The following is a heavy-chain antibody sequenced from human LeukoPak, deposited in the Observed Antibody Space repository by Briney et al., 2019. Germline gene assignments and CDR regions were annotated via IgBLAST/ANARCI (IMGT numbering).Heavy chain of an antibody. V-gene: IGHV3-21*01. CDR2: ITSSSYI. CDR1: GFTFSSYG. D-gene: IGHD3-9*01. J-gene: IGHJ5*02. Sequence: GGSLRLSCAASGFTFSSYGMNWVRLAPGTGLEWVSSITSSSYIYYSDSVRGRFTISIDNAKNSLYLHMNSLRAEDTAIYYCARFPLGISDSPRRFDPWGQGTLVTVYS. CDR3: ARFPLGISDSPRRFDP.